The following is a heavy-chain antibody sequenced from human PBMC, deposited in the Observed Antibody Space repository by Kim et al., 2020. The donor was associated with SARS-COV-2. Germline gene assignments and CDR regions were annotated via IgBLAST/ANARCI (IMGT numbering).Heavy chain of an antibody. Sequence: TYPTPHPTSRVTVAVNTSKNQFSLKLSSVTAADTAVYYCARFSVRGVMGYWGQGTLVTVSS. J-gene: IGHJ4*02. CDR3: ARFSVRGVMGY. CDR2: T. V-gene: IGHV4-39*01. D-gene: IGHD3-10*01.